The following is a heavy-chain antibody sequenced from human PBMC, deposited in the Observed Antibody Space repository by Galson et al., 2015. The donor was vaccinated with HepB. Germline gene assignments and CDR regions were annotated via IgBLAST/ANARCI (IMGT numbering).Heavy chain of an antibody. CDR3: AKGGVERYYLDY. CDR1: GFTVSSNY. Sequence: SLRLSCAASGFTVSSNYMSWVRQAPGKGLEWVSVIYSGGSTYYADSVKGRFTISRDNSKNTLYLQMNSLTAEDTAVYYCAKGGVERYYLDYWGQGCLVTVSS. J-gene: IGHJ4*02. CDR2: IYSGGST. V-gene: IGHV3-66*01. D-gene: IGHD2-8*02.